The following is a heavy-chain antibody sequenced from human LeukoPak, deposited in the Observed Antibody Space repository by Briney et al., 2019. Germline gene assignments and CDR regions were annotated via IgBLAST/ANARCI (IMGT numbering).Heavy chain of an antibody. Sequence: GGSLRLSCAASGFTFSSYWMSWVRRAPGKGLEWVADIKQNGSEKYYVDSVKGRFTISRDNAKNSLYLQMNSLRAEDTAVYYCARVAIPRYTSGWYDFWGQGTLVTVSS. CDR1: GFTFSSYW. CDR2: IKQNGSEK. V-gene: IGHV3-7*01. CDR3: ARVAIPRYTSGWYDF. D-gene: IGHD6-19*01. J-gene: IGHJ4*02.